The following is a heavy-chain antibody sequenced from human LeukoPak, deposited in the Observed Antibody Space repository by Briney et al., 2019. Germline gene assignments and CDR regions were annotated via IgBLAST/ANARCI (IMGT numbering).Heavy chain of an antibody. J-gene: IGHJ4*02. CDR3: ARDGAAAGFDY. Sequence: GASVKVSCKASGYSLTDYYIHWVRQAPGQGLEWMGWINPDHGGTNYAQKFQGRVTMTRDTSISTVYMELRGLRSDDTAVYYCARDGAAAGFDYWGQGTLVTVSS. CDR1: GYSLTDYY. D-gene: IGHD6-13*01. CDR2: INPDHGGT. V-gene: IGHV1-2*02.